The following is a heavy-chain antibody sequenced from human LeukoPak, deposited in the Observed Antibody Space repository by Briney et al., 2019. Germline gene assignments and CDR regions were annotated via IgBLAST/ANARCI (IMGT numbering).Heavy chain of an antibody. CDR3: ARDTGSSSSVGTFDY. CDR2: IYTSGST. Sequence: SETLPLTCTVSGGSISSYYWSWIRQPAGKGLEWIGRIYTSGSTNYNPSLKSRVTMSVDTSKNQFSLKLSSVTAADTAVYYCARDTGSSSSVGTFDYWGQGTLVTVSS. D-gene: IGHD6-6*01. J-gene: IGHJ4*02. CDR1: GGSISSYY. V-gene: IGHV4-4*07.